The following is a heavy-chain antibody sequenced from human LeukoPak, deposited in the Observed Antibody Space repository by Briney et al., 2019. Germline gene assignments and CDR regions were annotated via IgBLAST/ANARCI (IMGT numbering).Heavy chain of an antibody. J-gene: IGHJ1*01. CDR2: ISLYNPKT. CDR3: ARLGVAGDPSSAEYFQH. V-gene: IGHV1-18*01. CDR1: GYTFTSYA. D-gene: IGHD6-19*01. Sequence: ASVKVSCKASGYTFTSYAITWVRQAPGQGLDWMGWISLYNPKTNYAQKFQGRVTMTTDTSTTTAYMELTSLTSDDTAVYYCARLGVAGDPSSAEYFQHWGPGTLLTVSS.